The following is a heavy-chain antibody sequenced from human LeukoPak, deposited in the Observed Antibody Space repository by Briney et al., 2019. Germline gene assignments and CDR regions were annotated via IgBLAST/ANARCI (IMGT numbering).Heavy chain of an antibody. D-gene: IGHD3-3*01. CDR1: GFTFSSYE. CDR3: AKTGRYYDFWSGYYTYYYYMDV. V-gene: IGHV3-48*03. J-gene: IGHJ6*03. Sequence: PGGSLRLSCAASGFTFSSYEMNWVRQAPGKGLEWVSYISSSGSTIYYADSVKGRFTISRDNAKNSLYLQMNSLRAEDTAVYYCAKTGRYYDFWSGYYTYYYYMDVWGKGTTVTVSS. CDR2: ISSSGSTI.